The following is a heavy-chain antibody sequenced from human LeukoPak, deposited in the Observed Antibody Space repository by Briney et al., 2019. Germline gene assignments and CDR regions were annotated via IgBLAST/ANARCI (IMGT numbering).Heavy chain of an antibody. V-gene: IGHV4-31*03. CDR3: ARGVGDYYDSSGTDY. D-gene: IGHD3-22*01. Sequence: KTSQTLSLTCTVSGGSIGSGGYYWSWIRQHPGKGLEWIGYIYYSGSTYYNPSLKSRVTISVDTSKNQFSLKLSSVTAADTAVYYCARGVGDYYDSSGTDYWGQGTLVTVSS. CDR1: GGSIGSGGYY. CDR2: IYYSGST. J-gene: IGHJ4*02.